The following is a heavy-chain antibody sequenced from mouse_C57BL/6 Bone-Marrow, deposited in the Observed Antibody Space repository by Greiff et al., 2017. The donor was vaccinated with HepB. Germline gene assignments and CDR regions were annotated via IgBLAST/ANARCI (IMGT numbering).Heavy chain of an antibody. V-gene: IGHV1-69*01. Sequence: VQLQQPGAELVMPGASVKLSCKASGYTFTSYWMHWVKQRPGQGLEWIGEIDPSDSYTNYNQKFKGKSTLTVDKSSSTAYMQLSSLTSEDSAVYYCARSAYYSNYLWYFDVWGTGTTVTVSS. CDR1: GYTFTSYW. CDR2: IDPSDSYT. J-gene: IGHJ1*03. D-gene: IGHD2-5*01. CDR3: ARSAYYSNYLWYFDV.